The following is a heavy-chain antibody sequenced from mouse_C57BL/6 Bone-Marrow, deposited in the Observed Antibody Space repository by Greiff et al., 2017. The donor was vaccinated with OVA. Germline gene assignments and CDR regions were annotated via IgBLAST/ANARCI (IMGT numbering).Heavy chain of an antibody. J-gene: IGHJ4*01. CDR3: ARRRIPQYYAMDY. CDR2: IDPEDGET. V-gene: IGHV14-2*01. CDR1: GFNIKDYY. Sequence: EVQLQQSGAELVKPGASVKLSCTASGFNIKDYYMHWVKQRTEQGLEWIGRIDPEDGETKYAPTFQGKATITAAPSSNTADLQLSSLTSEDTAIYDCARRRIPQYYAMDYWGQGTAGTVSS.